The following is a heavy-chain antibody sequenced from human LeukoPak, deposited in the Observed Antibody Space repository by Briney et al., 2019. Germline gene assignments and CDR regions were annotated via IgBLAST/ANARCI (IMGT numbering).Heavy chain of an antibody. Sequence: GGSLRLSCTASGFNFGDYAMSWVRQAPGKGLEWVGFIRSTAYGGTTEYAASVKGRFTISREDSKSIAYLQMNSLKTEDTAVYSCTRARGSGYIRYFDYWGQGTLVTVSS. V-gene: IGHV3-49*04. CDR3: TRARGSGYIRYFDY. CDR2: IRSTAYGGTT. D-gene: IGHD3-22*01. CDR1: GFNFGDYA. J-gene: IGHJ4*02.